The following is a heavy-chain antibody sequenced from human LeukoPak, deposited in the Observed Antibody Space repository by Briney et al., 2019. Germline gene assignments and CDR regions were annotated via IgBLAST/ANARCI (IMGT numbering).Heavy chain of an antibody. V-gene: IGHV1-18*01. Sequence: GASVKVSCKASGYTFTSYGISWVRQAPGQGLEWMGWISAYNGNTNYAQKLQGRVTMTTDTSTSTAYMELRSLRSDDTAVYYCARDASVVVAGMNDYWGQGTLVTVSS. CDR2: ISAYNGNT. CDR1: GYTFTSYG. J-gene: IGHJ4*02. CDR3: ARDASVVVAGMNDY. D-gene: IGHD2-15*01.